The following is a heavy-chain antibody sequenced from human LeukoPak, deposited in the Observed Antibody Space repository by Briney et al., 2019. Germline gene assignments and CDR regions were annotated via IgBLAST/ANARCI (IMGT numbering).Heavy chain of an antibody. CDR3: AKGDQALLYGGAFDQ. V-gene: IGHV3-20*04. Sequence: PGGSLRLSCAASGFTFDDSVMSWVRQAPGKGLEWVSGINWNGGSTGYADSVKGRFTISRDNAKNSLYLQVNSLRAEDTAVYYCAKGDQALLYGGAFDQWGQGTLVTVSS. D-gene: IGHD3-16*02. CDR1: GFTFDDSV. CDR2: INWNGGST. J-gene: IGHJ4*02.